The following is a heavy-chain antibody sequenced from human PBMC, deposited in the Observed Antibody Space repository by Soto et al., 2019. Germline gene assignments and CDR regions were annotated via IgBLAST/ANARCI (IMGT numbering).Heavy chain of an antibody. J-gene: IGHJ5*02. Sequence: QITLKESGPPLVKPTQTLTLTCTFSGFSLSTSGVGVGWIRQPPGKALEWLALIYWDDDKRYSPSLKSRLTITKDTSKNQLVLTMTNMDPVDTATYYCAHSYYDFWSGDPMNWFDPWGQGTLVTVSS. D-gene: IGHD3-3*01. CDR2: IYWDDDK. V-gene: IGHV2-5*02. CDR1: GFSLSTSGVG. CDR3: AHSYYDFWSGDPMNWFDP.